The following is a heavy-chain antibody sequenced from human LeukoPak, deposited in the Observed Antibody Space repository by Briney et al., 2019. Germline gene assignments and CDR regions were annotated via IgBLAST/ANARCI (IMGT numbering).Heavy chain of an antibody. CDR2: ISSSSSYI. CDR1: GFTFSSYS. CDR3: ARDGFGAAAGTWGFDY. Sequence: PGGSLRLSCAASGFTFSSYSMNWVRQAPGKGLEWVSSISSSSSYIYYADSVKGRFTISRDNAKNSLYLQMNSLRAEDTAVYYCARDGFGAAAGTWGFDYWGQGTLVTVSS. J-gene: IGHJ4*02. V-gene: IGHV3-21*01. D-gene: IGHD6-13*01.